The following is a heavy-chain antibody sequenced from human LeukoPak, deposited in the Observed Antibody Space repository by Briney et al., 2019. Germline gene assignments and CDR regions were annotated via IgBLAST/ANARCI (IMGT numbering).Heavy chain of an antibody. CDR1: GFTFTNFY. CDR2: ISTDGSST. Sequence: GGSLRLSCAASGFTFTNFYMHWVRQTPGKGLVWVSRISTDGSSTRYADSVKGRFTISRDNAKNTLYLQMNSLRAEDTAVYYCARDSPDYWGQGALVTVSS. V-gene: IGHV3-74*01. J-gene: IGHJ4*02. CDR3: ARDSPDY.